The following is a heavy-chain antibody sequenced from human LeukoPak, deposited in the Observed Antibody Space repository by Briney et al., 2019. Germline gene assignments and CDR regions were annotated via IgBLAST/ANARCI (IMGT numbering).Heavy chain of an antibody. CDR3: ARDVRYSGSYPFDY. CDR1: GFPFSSYW. Sequence: PGGSLSLSFAASGFPFSSYWMHWVRQAPGKGLVWVSRINSDGSSTSYADSVKGRFTISRDNAKNTLYLQMNSLRAEDTAVYYCARDVRYSGSYPFDYWGQGTLVTVSS. CDR2: INSDGSST. V-gene: IGHV3-74*01. D-gene: IGHD1-26*01. J-gene: IGHJ4*02.